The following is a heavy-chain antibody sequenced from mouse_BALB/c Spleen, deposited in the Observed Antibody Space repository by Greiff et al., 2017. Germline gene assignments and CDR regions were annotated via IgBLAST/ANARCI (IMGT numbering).Heavy chain of an antibody. J-gene: IGHJ3*01. CDR1: GFTFSSYT. CDR2: ISSGGSYT. V-gene: IGHV5-6-4*01. Sequence: EVQRVESGGGLVKPGGSLKLSCAASGFTFSSYTMSWVRQTPEKGLEWVATISSGGSYTYYPDSVKGRFTISRDNAKNTLYLQMSSLKSEDTAMYYCTRGNDDDGAWIAYWGQGTLVTVSA. CDR3: TRGNDDDGAWIAY. D-gene: IGHD2-4*01.